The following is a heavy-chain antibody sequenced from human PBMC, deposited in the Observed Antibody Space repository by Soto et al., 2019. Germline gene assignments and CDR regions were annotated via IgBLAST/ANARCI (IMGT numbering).Heavy chain of an antibody. CDR1: GASINNFAYY. Sequence: SETLSLTCSVSGASINNFAYYWGWIRQPPGKGLEWIGTVYYNENTYYNPSLRSRVAISVDTAKNQFSLNLRSVTAADTAVYFCARRERYYGSPGWFDPWGQGTLVTV. CDR2: VYYNENT. CDR3: ARRERYYGSPGWFDP. D-gene: IGHD3-10*01. V-gene: IGHV4-39*01. J-gene: IGHJ5*01.